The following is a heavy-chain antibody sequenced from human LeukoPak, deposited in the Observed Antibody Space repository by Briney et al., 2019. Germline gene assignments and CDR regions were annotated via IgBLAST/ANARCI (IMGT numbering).Heavy chain of an antibody. CDR3: AREGIVGATGHYYYYGMDV. CDR1: GGSISSSNW. Sequence: SGTLSLTCAVSGGSISSSNWWSWVRQPPGKGLEWIGEIYHSGSTNYNPSLKSRVTISVDKSKNQFSLKLSSVTAADTAVYYCAREGIVGATGHYYYYGMDVWGQGTTVTVSS. D-gene: IGHD1-26*01. J-gene: IGHJ6*02. CDR2: IYHSGST. V-gene: IGHV4-4*02.